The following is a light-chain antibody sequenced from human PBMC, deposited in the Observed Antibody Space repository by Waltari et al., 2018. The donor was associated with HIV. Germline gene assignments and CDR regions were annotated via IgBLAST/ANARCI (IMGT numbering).Light chain of an antibody. V-gene: IGLV2-11*01. CDR2: DVD. Sequence: QSALTQPRSVSGSPGQSVTISCAGSTNNVGTSNYVSWYHQKSGEAPRLILYDVDQRPSGVPVRFSGARSGDTASLTISGLQAEDEGDFYCCSYGGSWSFVFGGGTRVTVL. CDR3: CSYGGSWSFV. J-gene: IGLJ2*01. CDR1: TNNVGTSNY.